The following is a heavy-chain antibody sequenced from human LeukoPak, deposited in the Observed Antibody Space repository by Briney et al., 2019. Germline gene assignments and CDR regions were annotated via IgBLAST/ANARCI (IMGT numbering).Heavy chain of an antibody. CDR1: GVTFRNAW. CDR2: SISRSGGVTT. CDR3: TTDWAFTVTTWFDP. V-gene: IGHV3-15*01. Sequence: GGSLSLSCAASGVTFRNAWMTWVRQAPGRGLEWVGRSISRSGGVTTEYAAPVKGRFTISRDDSRNTVYLQINSLKTEDTAVYYCTTDWAFTVTTWFDPWGQGTLVTVSS. D-gene: IGHD4-17*01. J-gene: IGHJ5*02.